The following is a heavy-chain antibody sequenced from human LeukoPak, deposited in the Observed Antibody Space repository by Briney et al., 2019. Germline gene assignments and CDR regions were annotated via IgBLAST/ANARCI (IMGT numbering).Heavy chain of an antibody. D-gene: IGHD3-22*01. CDR2: ISSNGGST. CDR3: VKDDVYFYDSSDYPH. V-gene: IGHV3-64D*09. Sequence: GGSLRLSCSASGFTFRSYAMHWVRQAPGKGLEYVSAISSNGGSTYYADSVKGRFTISRDNSKNTLYLQMSSPRAEDTAVYYCVKDDVYFYDSSDYPHWGQGTLVTVSS. CDR1: GFTFRSYA. J-gene: IGHJ4*02.